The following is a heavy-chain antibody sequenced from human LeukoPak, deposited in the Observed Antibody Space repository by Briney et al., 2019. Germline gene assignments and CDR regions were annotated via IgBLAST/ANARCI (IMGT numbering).Heavy chain of an antibody. J-gene: IGHJ6*03. CDR2: INTDMTSP. Sequence: PGGSLRLSCTASQFNLSNYWMHWVRQAPGKGLEWVSRINTDMTSPTYADSVKGRFTISRDNAKNTLYLQMDSLGVEDTAVYYCAREIRWYFFYMDVWGKGITVTVAS. CDR1: QFNLSNYW. D-gene: IGHD1-14*01. CDR3: AREIRWYFFYMDV. V-gene: IGHV3-74*03.